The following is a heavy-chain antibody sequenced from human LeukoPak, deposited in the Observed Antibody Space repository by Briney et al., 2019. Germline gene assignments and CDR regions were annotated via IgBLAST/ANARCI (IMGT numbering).Heavy chain of an antibody. CDR2: INSDGSST. V-gene: IGHV3-74*01. D-gene: IGHD5-18*01. CDR3: ARFPGYSYGQRYFDY. CDR1: GFTFSSYW. J-gene: IGHJ4*02. Sequence: PGGSLRLSCAASGFTFSSYWMHWVRQAPGKGLVWVSRINSDGSSTSYADSVKGRFTISRDNAKYTLYLQMNSLRAEDTAVYYCARFPGYSYGQRYFDYWGQGTLVTVSS.